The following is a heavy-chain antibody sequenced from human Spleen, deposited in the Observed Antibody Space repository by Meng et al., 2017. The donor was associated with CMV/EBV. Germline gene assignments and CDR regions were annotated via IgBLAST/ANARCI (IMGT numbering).Heavy chain of an antibody. CDR3: ARVDDFWSGYTFDY. CDR2: ISYDGSNK. CDR1: GFTFSSYG. Sequence: GESLKISCAASGFTFSSYGMHWVRQAPGKGLEWVAVISYDGSNKYYADSVKGRFTISRDNSKNTLYLQMNSLRAEDTAVYYCARVDDFWSGYTFDYWGQGTLVTVSS. D-gene: IGHD3-3*01. J-gene: IGHJ4*02. V-gene: IGHV3-30*19.